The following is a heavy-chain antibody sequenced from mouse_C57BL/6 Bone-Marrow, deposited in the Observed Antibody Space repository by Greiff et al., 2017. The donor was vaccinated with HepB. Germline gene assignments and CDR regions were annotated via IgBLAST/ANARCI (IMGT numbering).Heavy chain of an antibody. V-gene: IGHV1-72*01. CDR2: IDPNSGGT. J-gene: IGHJ3*01. D-gene: IGHD1-1*01. CDR3: ARELDYGSSLAWFAY. CDR1: GYTFTSYW. Sequence: QVQLKQPGAELVKPGASVKLSCKASGYTFTSYWMHWVKQRPGRGLEWIGRIDPNSGGTKYNEKFKSKATLTVDKPSSTAYMQLSSLTSEDSAVYYCARELDYGSSLAWFAYWGQGTLVTVSA.